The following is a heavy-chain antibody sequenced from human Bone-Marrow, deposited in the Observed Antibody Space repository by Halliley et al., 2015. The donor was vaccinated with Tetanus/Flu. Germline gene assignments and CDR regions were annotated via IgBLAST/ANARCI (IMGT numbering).Heavy chain of an antibody. CDR3: ATFEFRSSDFDY. Sequence: WRGFLFPGDSDTKYGPSVQGQVTIAADKSVSTAYRQWSSLRASDTAIYYCATFEFRSSDFDYWGQGTPVAVSS. J-gene: IGHJ4*02. V-gene: IGHV5-51*01. CDR2: LFPGDSDT. D-gene: IGHD3-10*01.